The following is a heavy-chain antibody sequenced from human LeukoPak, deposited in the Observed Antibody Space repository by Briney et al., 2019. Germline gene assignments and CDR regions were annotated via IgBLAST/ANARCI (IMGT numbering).Heavy chain of an antibody. Sequence: PSETLSLTCTVSGLSITDYHWSWIRQPPGKGREWIAYIFQTGDTRYNPSLKSRITIALDTSKHQFSLKRNSVTAADTAVYYCARLPLRGGFDYWGQGTLVTVSS. CDR3: ARLPLRGGFDY. CDR1: GLSITDYH. J-gene: IGHJ4*02. CDR2: IFQTGDT. V-gene: IGHV4-59*08.